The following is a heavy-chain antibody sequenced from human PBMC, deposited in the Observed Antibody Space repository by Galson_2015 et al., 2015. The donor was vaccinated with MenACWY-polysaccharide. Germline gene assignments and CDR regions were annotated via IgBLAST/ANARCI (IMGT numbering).Heavy chain of an antibody. CDR2: ITGSGGST. CDR1: GFTFAGYA. CDR3: AKDHYSSGWPGAFDI. Sequence: SLRLSCAASGFTFAGYAMSWVRQAPGKGLEWVSSITGSGGSTYYADSVKGRFTISRDKSKNTLYLQMNSLRAEDTAVYYCAKDHYSSGWPGAFDIWGQGTMVTVSS. J-gene: IGHJ3*02. D-gene: IGHD6-19*01. V-gene: IGHV3-23*01.